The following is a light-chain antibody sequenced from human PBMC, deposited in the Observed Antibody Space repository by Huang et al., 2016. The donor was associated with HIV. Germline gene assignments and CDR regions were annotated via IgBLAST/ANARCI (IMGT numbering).Light chain of an antibody. V-gene: IGKV3-15*01. J-gene: IGKJ1*01. CDR1: QSVSSN. CDR3: QQYNNWPRT. CDR2: GAS. Sequence: EIVMRQSPATLSASPGERVTLSCTASQSVSSNLAWYQQKPGQGPRLLIYGASTRATGIPARVSGSGSGTEFTLTISSLQSEDFAVYYCQQYNNWPRTFGQVTKVEIK.